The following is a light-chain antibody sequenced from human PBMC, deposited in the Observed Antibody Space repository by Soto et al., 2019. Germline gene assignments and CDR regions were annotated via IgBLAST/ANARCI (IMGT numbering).Light chain of an antibody. CDR1: QSVSGN. CDR2: GAS. Sequence: EIVMTQSPATLSVSPGERATLSCRASQSVSGNLAWYQQKPGQAPRLLIYGASTRATAIPARFSGSGSGTELTLTISSLQSEDFAVYYCQQYNNWPPWTFGQGTKLEIK. V-gene: IGKV3-15*01. CDR3: QQYNNWPPWT. J-gene: IGKJ1*01.